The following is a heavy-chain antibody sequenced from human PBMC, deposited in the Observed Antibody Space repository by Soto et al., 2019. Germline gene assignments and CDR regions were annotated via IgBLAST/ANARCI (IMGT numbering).Heavy chain of an antibody. D-gene: IGHD6-13*01. CDR2: IYYSGST. Sequence: PSETLSLTCTVSGGSISSYYWSWIRQPPGKGLEWIGYIYYSGSTNYNPSLKSRVTISVDTSKNQFSLKLSSVTAADTAVYYCARAGGSWPHYYYGMDVWGQGTTVTVSS. CDR1: GGSISSYY. J-gene: IGHJ6*02. V-gene: IGHV4-59*01. CDR3: ARAGGSWPHYYYGMDV.